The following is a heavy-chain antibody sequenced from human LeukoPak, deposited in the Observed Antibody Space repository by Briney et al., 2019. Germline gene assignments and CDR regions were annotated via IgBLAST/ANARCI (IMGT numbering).Heavy chain of an antibody. J-gene: IGHJ4*02. Sequence: PGGSLRLSCAASGFTVSSNYMSWVRQAPGKGLEWVSVIYSGGSTYYADSGKGRFTISRDNSKNTLYLQMNSLRAEDTAVYYCAREGIAVAGTSMDYWGQGTLVTVSS. CDR2: IYSGGST. D-gene: IGHD6-19*01. CDR3: AREGIAVAGTSMDY. V-gene: IGHV3-53*01. CDR1: GFTVSSNY.